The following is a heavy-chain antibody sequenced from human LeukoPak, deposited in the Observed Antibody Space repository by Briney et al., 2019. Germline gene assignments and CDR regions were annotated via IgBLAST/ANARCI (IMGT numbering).Heavy chain of an antibody. J-gene: IGHJ6*04. Sequence: GGSLRLSCAASGFTVSSNYMSWVRQAPGKGLEWVSVIYSGGSTYYADSVKGRFTISRDNSKNTLYLQMNSLRAEDTAVYYCARDVVTVAAGSYYYYGMDVWGKGTTVTVSS. V-gene: IGHV3-53*01. CDR3: ARDVVTVAAGSYYYYGMDV. CDR1: GFTVSSNY. D-gene: IGHD6-13*01. CDR2: IYSGGST.